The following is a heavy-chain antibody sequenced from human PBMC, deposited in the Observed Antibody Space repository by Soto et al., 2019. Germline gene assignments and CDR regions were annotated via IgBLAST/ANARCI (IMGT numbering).Heavy chain of an antibody. CDR2: INPNSGGT. CDR3: AREPETAKPEGVDL. J-gene: IGHJ4*02. D-gene: IGHD1-1*01. Sequence: XPVKGSCNAAGYPLTNYYIGWVRHAPGQGLEWMGWINPNSGGTKYAPKFQCGVTMTRDTSITTAYMELSRLRSGDTAVYYCAREPETAKPEGVDLWGQGTLVTVSS. V-gene: IGHV1-2*02. CDR1: GYPLTNYY.